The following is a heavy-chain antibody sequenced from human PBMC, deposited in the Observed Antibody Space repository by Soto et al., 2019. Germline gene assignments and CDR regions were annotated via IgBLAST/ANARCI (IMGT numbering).Heavy chain of an antibody. V-gene: IGHV1-18*01. CDR3: ARSSRYCSGGSCYSDY. J-gene: IGHJ4*02. CDR2: ISAYNGNT. Sequence: ASVKVSCKASGYTFTSYGISWVRQAPGQGLEWMGWISAYNGNTNYAQKLQGRVTMTTDTSTSTAYMELRSLRSDDTAVYYCARSSRYCSGGSCYSDYWGQGTLVTVSS. D-gene: IGHD2-15*01. CDR1: GYTFTSYG.